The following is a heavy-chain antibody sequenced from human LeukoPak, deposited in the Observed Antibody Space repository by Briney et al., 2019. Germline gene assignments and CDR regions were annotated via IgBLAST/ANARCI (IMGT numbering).Heavy chain of an antibody. CDR3: ARPYDSSGSAV. J-gene: IGHJ4*02. D-gene: IGHD3-22*01. CDR2: INHSGST. V-gene: IGHV4-34*01. CDR1: GGSFSGYY. Sequence: PSETLSPTCAVYGGSFSGYYWSWIRQPPGKGLEWIGEINHSGSTNYNPSLKSRVTISVDTSKNQFSLKLSSVTAADTAVYYCARPYDSSGSAVWGQGTLVTVSS.